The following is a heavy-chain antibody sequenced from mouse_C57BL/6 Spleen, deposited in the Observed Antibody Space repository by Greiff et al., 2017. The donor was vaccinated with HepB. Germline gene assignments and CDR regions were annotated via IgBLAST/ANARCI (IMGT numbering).Heavy chain of an antibody. J-gene: IGHJ2*01. CDR2: IDPSDSYT. Sequence: QVQLQQSGAELVRPGTSVKLSCKASGYTFTSYWMHWVKQRPGQGLEWIGGIDPSDSYTNYNQKFKGKATLTVDTSSSTAYMQLSSLTSEDSAVYYCARGVRDYFDYWGQGTTLTVSS. D-gene: IGHD2-14*01. CDR1: GYTFTSYW. V-gene: IGHV1-59*01. CDR3: ARGVRDYFDY.